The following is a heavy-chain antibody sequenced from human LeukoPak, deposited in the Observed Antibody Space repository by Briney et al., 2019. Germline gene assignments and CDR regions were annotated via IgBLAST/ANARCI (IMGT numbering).Heavy chain of an antibody. CDR1: GYTFTGHF. J-gene: IGHJ4*02. V-gene: IGHV1-2*02. D-gene: IGHD2-2*01. Sequence: ASVRVSCKASGYTFTGHFIFWVRQSPGQRLELVASIYPNNGDTYYVPKFQGRVTVTSDTSIITAYMDISGLRSDDTAFYYCSREASCDTTSCPQDYWGQGTLVTVSS. CDR2: IYPNNGDT. CDR3: SREASCDTTSCPQDY.